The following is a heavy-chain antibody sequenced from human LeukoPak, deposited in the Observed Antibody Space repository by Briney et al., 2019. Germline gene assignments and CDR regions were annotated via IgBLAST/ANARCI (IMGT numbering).Heavy chain of an antibody. CDR2: ISWNSGSI. J-gene: IGHJ5*02. D-gene: IGHD3-10*01. CDR1: GFTFDDYA. CDR3: AKGHYYGSENNWFDP. Sequence: GGSLRLSCAASGFTFDDYAMHWVRQAPGKGLEWVSGISWNSGSIGYADSVKGRFTISRDNAKNSLYLQMNSLRAEDTALYYCAKGHYYGSENNWFDPWGQGTLVTVSS. V-gene: IGHV3-9*01.